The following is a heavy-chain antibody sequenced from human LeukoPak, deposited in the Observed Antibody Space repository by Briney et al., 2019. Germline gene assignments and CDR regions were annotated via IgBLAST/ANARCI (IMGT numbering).Heavy chain of an antibody. V-gene: IGHV1-69*06. CDR3: ARSGLSRFGF. J-gene: IGHJ4*02. CDR2: IIPIFATA. Sequence: SVKVSCKASGGTFNNYTISWVRQAPGHGLEWMGGIIPIFATANYAQRFQGKVTITADKSTSTAYMELSSLRSEDTAVYYCARSGLSRFGFWGQGTLVTVSS. D-gene: IGHD2/OR15-2a*01. CDR1: GGTFNNYT.